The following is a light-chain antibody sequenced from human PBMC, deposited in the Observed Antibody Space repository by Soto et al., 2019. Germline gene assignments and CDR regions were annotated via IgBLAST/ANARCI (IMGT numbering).Light chain of an antibody. CDR2: SSN. CDR3: AAWDSSLDGVV. J-gene: IGLJ2*01. V-gene: IGLV1-44*01. CDR1: SFNIGSNP. Sequence: QSVLTQPPSASGTPGQGVTISCSGSSFNIGSNPVNWYQQLPGTAPKLLIYSSNQRPSGVPDRFSGSKSGTSASLAISGLQSEDEADYYCAAWDSSLDGVVLGGGTQLTVL.